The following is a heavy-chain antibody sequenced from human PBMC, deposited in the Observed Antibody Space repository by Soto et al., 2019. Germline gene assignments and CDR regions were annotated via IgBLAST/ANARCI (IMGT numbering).Heavy chain of an antibody. V-gene: IGHV3-21*01. CDR1: GFTFSSYS. Sequence: PGGSLRLSCAASGFTFSSYSMNWARQAPGKGLEWVSSISSSSSYIYYADSVKGRFTISRDNAKNSLYLQMNSLRAEDTAVYYCARDNLYGDYVEESPPFDYWGQGTLVTVSS. J-gene: IGHJ4*02. CDR2: ISSSSSYI. D-gene: IGHD4-17*01. CDR3: ARDNLYGDYVEESPPFDY.